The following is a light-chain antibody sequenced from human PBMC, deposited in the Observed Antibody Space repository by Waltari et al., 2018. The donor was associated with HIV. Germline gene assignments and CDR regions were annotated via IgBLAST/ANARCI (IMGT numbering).Light chain of an antibody. CDR1: ELGDRY. CDR3: QARDRSTVV. V-gene: IGLV3-1*01. CDR2: TDT. J-gene: IGLJ2*01. Sequence: SYELTQPPSVSVSPGQTASITCSGDELGDRYACGYQQKPGQSPLLVIYTDTKRPSGSHVRVSGSSSVNTATLTITGTRGVDEADYYCQARDRSTVVFGGGTKVTVL.